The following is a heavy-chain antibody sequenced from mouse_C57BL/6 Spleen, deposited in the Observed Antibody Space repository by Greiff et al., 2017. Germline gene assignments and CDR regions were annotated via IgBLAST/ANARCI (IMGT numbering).Heavy chain of an antibody. CDR2: IWRGGST. Sequence: VQGVESGPGLVQPSQSLSITCTVSGFSLTSYGVHWVRQSPGKGLEWLGVIWRGGSTDYNAAFMSRLSITKDNSKSQVFFKMNSLQADDTAIYYCAKNNYGSSYAMDYWGQGTSVTVSS. CDR1: GFSLTSYG. D-gene: IGHD1-1*01. J-gene: IGHJ4*01. V-gene: IGHV2-5*01. CDR3: AKNNYGSSYAMDY.